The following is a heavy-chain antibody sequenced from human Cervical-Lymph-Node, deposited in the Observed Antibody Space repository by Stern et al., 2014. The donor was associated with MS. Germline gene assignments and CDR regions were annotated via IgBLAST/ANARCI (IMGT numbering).Heavy chain of an antibody. J-gene: IGHJ4*02. CDR3: AGPRYAV. Sequence: VQLVESGPEVKKPGSSVKVSCKASGGSFINYAITWVRQAPGQGPEWMGDISPMFSTSNYAQQFHGTVTITADKSTNQALMEVDSLTSEDTAGYYCAGPRYAVWGQGTLVIVSS. D-gene: IGHD2-2*01. CDR2: ISPMFSTS. V-gene: IGHV1-69*06. CDR1: GGSFINYA.